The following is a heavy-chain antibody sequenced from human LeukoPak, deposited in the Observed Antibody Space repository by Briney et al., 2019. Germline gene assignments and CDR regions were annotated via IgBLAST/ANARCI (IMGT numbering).Heavy chain of an antibody. V-gene: IGHV3-21*01. D-gene: IGHD5/OR15-5a*01. CDR1: GFSFSSYW. CDR2: IRRSSYYI. CDR3: ARDPPLVSGPVYYYYYMDV. Sequence: GGSLRLSCAASGFSFSSYWMSWVRQAPGKGLEWVASIRRSSYYIYYTDSVKGRFTISRDNAKNSLYLQMNSLRAEDKAVYYCARDPPLVSGPVYYYYYMDVWGKGTTVTVSS. J-gene: IGHJ6*03.